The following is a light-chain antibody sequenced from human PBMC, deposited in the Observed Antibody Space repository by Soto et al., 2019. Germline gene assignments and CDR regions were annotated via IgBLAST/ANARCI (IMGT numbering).Light chain of an antibody. J-gene: IGLJ2*01. CDR1: SSDVGSYNY. V-gene: IGLV2-8*01. Sequence: QSALTQPPSASGSPGQSVTISCTGTSSDVGSYNYVSWYQQHPGKAPKLMIYEVSKRPSGVPDRFSGSKSGFTASLTVSGLQAEDEADYYCYSYTSSSTVLFGGGTQLTVL. CDR3: YSYTSSSTVL. CDR2: EVS.